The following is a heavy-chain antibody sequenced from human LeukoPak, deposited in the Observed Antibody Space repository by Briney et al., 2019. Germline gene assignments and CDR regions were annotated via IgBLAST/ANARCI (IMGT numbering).Heavy chain of an antibody. J-gene: IGHJ6*03. V-gene: IGHV4-61*02. Sequence: PSETLSLTCTVSGGSISSGSYYWSWIRQPAGKGLEWIGRIYTSGSTNYTPSLKSRVTISVDTSKNQFSLKLSSVTAADTAVYYCARDWDSGYDRPYYYYYYYMDVWGKGTTVTVSS. D-gene: IGHD5-12*01. CDR3: ARDWDSGYDRPYYYYYYYMDV. CDR2: IYTSGST. CDR1: GGSISSGSYY.